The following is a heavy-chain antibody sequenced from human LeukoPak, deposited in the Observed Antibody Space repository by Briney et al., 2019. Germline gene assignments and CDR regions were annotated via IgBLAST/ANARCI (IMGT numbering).Heavy chain of an antibody. CDR2: ISSSGSTI. D-gene: IGHD6-13*01. Sequence: LSLTCTVSGGSISSNNYYWGWIRQPPGKGLDWVSYISSSGSTIYSTDSVKGRFTISRDNAKNSLYLQMNSLRAEDTAIYYCARDAGYSSSYYLGYFDYWGQGTLVTVSS. CDR3: ARDAGYSSSYYLGYFDY. CDR1: GGSISSNNYY. J-gene: IGHJ4*02. V-gene: IGHV3-11*04.